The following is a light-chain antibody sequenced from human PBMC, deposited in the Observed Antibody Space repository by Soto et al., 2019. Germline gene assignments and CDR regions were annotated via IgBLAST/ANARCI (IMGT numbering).Light chain of an antibody. J-gene: IGKJ4*01. CDR2: DAS. CDR3: QQAHSFPLT. CDR1: QDITSW. Sequence: DIQMTQSPSSVSASVGDRVTITCRASQDITSWLAWYQQTPGKVPKVLIYDASSLQGGVPSRFSGSGSGTDFTLTISSLQPEDSATYYCQQAHSFPLTFGGGTKVEIK. V-gene: IGKV1D-12*01.